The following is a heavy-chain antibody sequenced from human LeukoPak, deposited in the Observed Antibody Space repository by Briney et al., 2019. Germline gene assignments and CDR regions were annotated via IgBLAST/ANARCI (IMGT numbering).Heavy chain of an antibody. CDR3: VRDPSYGSSWYYFMDV. V-gene: IGHV3-48*04. CDR1: EFTFVRYA. J-gene: IGHJ6*03. CDR2: ISSSSFKI. Sequence: GGSLRLSCAASEFTFVRYAMNWVRQAPGKGLERVSYISSSSFKIGYADSVKGRFTISRDNSKNSLYLQMDSLRVEDTAVYYWVRDPSYGSSWYYFMDVWAKGTRVTVSS. D-gene: IGHD6-13*01.